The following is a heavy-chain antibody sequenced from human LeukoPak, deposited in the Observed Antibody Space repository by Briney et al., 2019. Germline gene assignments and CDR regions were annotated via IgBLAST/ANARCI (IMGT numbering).Heavy chain of an antibody. CDR2: IRNRGNGYTP. J-gene: IGHJ4*02. D-gene: IGHD5-12*01. Sequence: PGGSLRLSCAASGFTLSDHYMDWVRQAPGRGLEWVGLIRNRGNGYTPVYAASASGRFTISREDSKHSVYLQMDSLKTEDTAVYYCADIGSAGTDHWGQGTLVTVSS. CDR3: ADIGSAGTDH. CDR1: GFTLSDHY. V-gene: IGHV3-72*01.